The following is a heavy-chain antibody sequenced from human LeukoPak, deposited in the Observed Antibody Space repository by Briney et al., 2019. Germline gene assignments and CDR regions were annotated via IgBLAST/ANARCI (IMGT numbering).Heavy chain of an antibody. CDR1: GYTFTGYY. CDR3: ARDPDWNFREGNAFDI. D-gene: IGHD1-7*01. J-gene: IGHJ3*02. CDR2: INPNSGGT. Sequence: ASVKVSCKASGYTFTGYYMHWVRQAPGQGLEWMGWINPNSGGTNYAQKFQGRVTMTRDTSISTAYMELSRLRSDDTAVYYCARDPDWNFREGNAFDIWGQGTMVTVSS. V-gene: IGHV1-2*02.